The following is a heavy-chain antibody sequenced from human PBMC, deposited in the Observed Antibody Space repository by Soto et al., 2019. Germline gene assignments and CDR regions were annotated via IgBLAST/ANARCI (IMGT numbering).Heavy chain of an antibody. CDR2: INPKSGGT. J-gene: IGHJ6*02. CDR1: GYSFTDYH. Sequence: AASVKVSCKASGYSFTDYHIHWVRQAPGQGLEWLGRINPKSGGTSTAQKFQGWVTMTTDTSISTASMELTRLTSEDTAIYYCARGDSTDCSNGVCSFFYNHDMDVWGQGTTVTVSS. D-gene: IGHD2-8*01. V-gene: IGHV1-2*04. CDR3: ARGDSTDCSNGVCSFFYNHDMDV.